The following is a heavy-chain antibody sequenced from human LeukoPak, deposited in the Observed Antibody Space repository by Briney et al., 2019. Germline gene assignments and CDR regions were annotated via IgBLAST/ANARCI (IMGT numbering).Heavy chain of an antibody. V-gene: IGHV1-69*05. CDR2: IIPIFGTA. J-gene: IGHJ4*02. D-gene: IGHD3-22*01. Sequence: GASVMVSCKASGGTFSSYAISWVRQAPGQGLEWMGRIIPIFGTANYAQKFQGRVTITTDESTSTAYMELSSLRSEDTAVYYCADTSYDSSGYYLPYWGQGTLVTVSS. CDR3: ADTSYDSSGYYLPY. CDR1: GGTFSSYA.